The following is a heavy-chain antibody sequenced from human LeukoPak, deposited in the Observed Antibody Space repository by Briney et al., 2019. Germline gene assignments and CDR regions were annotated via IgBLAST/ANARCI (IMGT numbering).Heavy chain of an antibody. D-gene: IGHD3-22*01. V-gene: IGHV5-51*01. CDR1: GYIFSTYL. J-gene: IGHJ4*02. Sequence: GESLKISCKGSGYIFSTYLIGWVRQDPGKGLEWMGIIYPGDTDTRYSPSFKGHVTISADKSISTVYLQWSSLKDSDTAMYYYAIHAHYFDKSGYGSWGKGTLVTVSS. CDR3: AIHAHYFDKSGYGS. CDR2: IYPGDTDT.